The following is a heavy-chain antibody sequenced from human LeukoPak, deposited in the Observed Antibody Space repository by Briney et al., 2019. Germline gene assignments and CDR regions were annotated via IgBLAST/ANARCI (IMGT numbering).Heavy chain of an antibody. V-gene: IGHV4-59*01. CDR3: ARDRGYCTNGVCFDYYYYSMDV. CDR1: GGSISSYY. D-gene: IGHD2-8*01. CDR2: IYYSGST. Sequence: PSETLSLTCTVSGGSISSYYWSWIRQPPGKGLEWVGDIYYSGSTNYNPSLKSRVTISVDTSNTQSSLKLSSVTAADTAVYYCARDRGYCTNGVCFDYYYYSMDVWGKGTTVTVSS. J-gene: IGHJ6*03.